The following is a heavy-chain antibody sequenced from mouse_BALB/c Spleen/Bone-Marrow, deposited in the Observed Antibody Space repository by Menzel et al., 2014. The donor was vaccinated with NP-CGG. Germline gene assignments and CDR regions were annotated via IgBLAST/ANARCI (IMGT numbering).Heavy chain of an antibody. J-gene: IGHJ3*01. Sequence: EAHLVESGAELVKPGASVKLSCTASGFNIKDTYMHWVKQRPEQGLEWIGRIDPANGNAKYDPKFQGKATITADTSSNTAYLQLSSLTSEDTAVYYCASLDDYIYWGQGTLVTVSA. CDR2: IDPANGNA. V-gene: IGHV14-3*02. CDR3: ASLDDYIY. D-gene: IGHD2-4*01. CDR1: GFNIKDTY.